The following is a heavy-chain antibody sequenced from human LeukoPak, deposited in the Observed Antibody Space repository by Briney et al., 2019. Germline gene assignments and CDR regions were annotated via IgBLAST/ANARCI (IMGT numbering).Heavy chain of an antibody. V-gene: IGHV3-30-3*01. CDR3: AKGKSGSYSACGY. Sequence: GGSLRLSCAASGFTFSSYAMHWVRQAPGKGLEWVAVISYDGSNKYYADSVKGRFTISRDNSKNTLYLQMNSLRAEDTAVYYCAKGKSGSYSACGYWGQGTLVTVSS. CDR1: GFTFSSYA. CDR2: ISYDGSNK. J-gene: IGHJ4*02. D-gene: IGHD1-26*01.